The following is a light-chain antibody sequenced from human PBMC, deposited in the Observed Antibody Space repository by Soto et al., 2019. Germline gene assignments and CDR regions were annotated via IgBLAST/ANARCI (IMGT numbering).Light chain of an antibody. J-gene: IGLJ2*01. V-gene: IGLV1-40*01. CDR3: QCYDSSLQVV. CDR2: TNS. CDR1: SSNIGAGYD. Sequence: QAVVTQPPSVSGAPGQRVTISCTGSSSNIGAGYDVHWYQQLPGIAPKLLIYTNSYRPSGVPDRFSGSKSGTSASLAITGLQAEDEADYYCQCYDSSLQVVFGGGTKLTVL.